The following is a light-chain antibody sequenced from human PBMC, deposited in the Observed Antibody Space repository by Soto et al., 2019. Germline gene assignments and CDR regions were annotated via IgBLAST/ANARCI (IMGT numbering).Light chain of an antibody. CDR2: WAS. CDR1: QSVLYSADNKNY. V-gene: IGKV4-1*01. Sequence: DIVMTQSRDSLAVSLGERATINCKSSQSVLYSADNKNYLTWYQQKPGQPPKLLIFWASTRESGVPDRFSGSGSGTEFTITISSLQAEDVAVYYCQQYYSTPLTFGGGTKVEIK. J-gene: IGKJ4*01. CDR3: QQYYSTPLT.